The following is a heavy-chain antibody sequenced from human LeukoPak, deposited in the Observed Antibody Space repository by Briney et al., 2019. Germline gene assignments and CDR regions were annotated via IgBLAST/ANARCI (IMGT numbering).Heavy chain of an antibody. J-gene: IGHJ3*02. CDR1: GYSFTSYW. CDR2: IYPGDSDT. V-gene: IGHV5-51*01. CDR3: ARQGGTMIVSDAFDI. Sequence: GESLKISCKGSGYSFTSYWIGWVRQMPGKGLEWMGIIYPGDSDTRYSPSFQGQVTISADKSISTAYLQWSSLKASDTAMYYCARQGGTMIVSDAFDIWGQGTMVTVSS. D-gene: IGHD3-22*01.